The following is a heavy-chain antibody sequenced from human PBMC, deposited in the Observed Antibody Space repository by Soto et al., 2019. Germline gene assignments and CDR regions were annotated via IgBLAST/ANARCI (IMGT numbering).Heavy chain of an antibody. J-gene: IGHJ4*02. D-gene: IGHD1-1*01. Sequence: GGSLRLSCAASGFTFSSYWMNWVRQAPGKGLEWVANINQDGSEDNLLDSVKGRFTISRDNAKNSLFLQMNSLRVDDTAVYYCARTGDGHHDFLDYWGQGALVTVSS. CDR1: GFTFSSYW. CDR2: INQDGSED. V-gene: IGHV3-7*01. CDR3: ARTGDGHHDFLDY.